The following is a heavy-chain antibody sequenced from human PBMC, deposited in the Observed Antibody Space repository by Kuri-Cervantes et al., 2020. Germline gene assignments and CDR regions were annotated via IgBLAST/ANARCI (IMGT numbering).Heavy chain of an antibody. CDR2: IYYSGST. J-gene: IGHJ4*02. Sequence: SETLSLTCTVSDGSISSSSYYWGWIRQPPGKGLEWIGSIYYSGSTYYNPSLKSRVTMSVDTSKNQFSLKLSSLTAADTAIYFCARDSGSFSRNFFNYWGQGTPVTVSS. CDR1: DGSISSSSYY. CDR3: ARDSGSFSRNFFNY. D-gene: IGHD1-26*01. V-gene: IGHV4-39*07.